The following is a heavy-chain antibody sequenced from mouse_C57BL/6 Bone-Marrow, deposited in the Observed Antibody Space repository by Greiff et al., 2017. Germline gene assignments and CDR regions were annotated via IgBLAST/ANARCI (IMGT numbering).Heavy chain of an antibody. V-gene: IGHV5-12*01. CDR2: ISNGGGST. J-gene: IGHJ3*01. D-gene: IGHD2-3*01. CDR1: GFTFSDYY. Sequence: DVMLVESGGGLVQPGGSLKLSCAASGFTFSDYYMYWVRQTPEKRLEWVAYISNGGGSTYYPDTVKGRFTISRDNAKNTLYLQMSRLKSEDTAMYYCARGDGYYGGFAYWGQGTLVTVSA. CDR3: ARGDGYYGGFAY.